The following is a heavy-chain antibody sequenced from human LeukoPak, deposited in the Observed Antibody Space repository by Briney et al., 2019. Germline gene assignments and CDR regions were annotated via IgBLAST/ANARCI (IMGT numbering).Heavy chain of an antibody. CDR1: GASISSYN. CDR3: ARDGQGASSSWYWSDYYYYGMDV. V-gene: IGHV4-59*01. CDR2: INYSGST. J-gene: IGHJ6*02. D-gene: IGHD6-13*01. Sequence: SQTLSLTCTVSGASISSYNWRWIRQPPGNGLTWIGYINYSGSTNSNPSLKSRVTISVDTSKNQFSLKLSSVTAADTAVYYCARDGQGASSSWYWSDYYYYGMDVWGQGTTVTVSS.